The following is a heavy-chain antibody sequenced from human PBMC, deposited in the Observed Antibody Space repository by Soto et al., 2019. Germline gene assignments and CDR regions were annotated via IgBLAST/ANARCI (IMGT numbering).Heavy chain of an antibody. CDR3: AGARRSTGWYFDL. D-gene: IGHD2-2*01. CDR2: ITGAGATT. V-gene: IGHV3-23*01. Sequence: GGSLRVSCAASGFTFNFYAMNRVRQAPGKGLEWVSRITGAGATTYYADSVKGRFTISRDNPKNTLYLQMNSLRADDTAVYYCAGARRSTGWYFDLWGRGTTVTVPS. J-gene: IGHJ2*01. CDR1: GFTFNFYA.